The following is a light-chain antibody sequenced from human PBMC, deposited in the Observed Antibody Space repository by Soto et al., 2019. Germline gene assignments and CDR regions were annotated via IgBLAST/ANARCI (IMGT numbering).Light chain of an antibody. Sequence: ALTQPPSASGSPGQSVTISCTGTSSDVGDYNYVSWYQQHPGKAPKLMIYEVSKRPSGVPDRFSGSKSGNTASLTVSGLQAEDGADYYCTSYAGTNNPYVFGTGTKVTVL. CDR3: TSYAGTNNPYV. CDR1: SSDVGDYNY. V-gene: IGLV2-8*01. J-gene: IGLJ1*01. CDR2: EVS.